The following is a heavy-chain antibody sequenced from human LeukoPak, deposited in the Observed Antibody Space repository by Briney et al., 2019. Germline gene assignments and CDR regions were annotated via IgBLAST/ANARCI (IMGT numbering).Heavy chain of an antibody. Sequence: PSDPLSPTGSVLGGSISGSSYYWCWICQPPGKGLEWTGSIYYSGSTYYNPSLKSRVTMSVDTSKNQFSLKLSSVTAADTAVYYCAREGRSLVTTSFDYWGQGTLVNVSS. CDR2: IYYSGST. CDR1: GGSISGSSYY. V-gene: IGHV4-39*07. D-gene: IGHD4-17*01. J-gene: IGHJ4*02. CDR3: AREGRSLVTTSFDY.